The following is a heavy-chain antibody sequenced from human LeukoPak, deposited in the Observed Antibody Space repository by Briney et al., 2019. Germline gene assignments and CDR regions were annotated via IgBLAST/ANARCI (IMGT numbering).Heavy chain of an antibody. V-gene: IGHV4-39*07. CDR1: GGSISSSSYY. J-gene: IGHJ3*02. D-gene: IGHD3-22*01. CDR3: ARDRLPPTYYYDSSGYYYTDAFDI. Sequence: PSETLSLTCAVSGGSISSSSYYWGWIRQPPGKGLEWIGSIYYSGSTYYNPSLKSRVTISVDTSKNQFSLKLSSVTAADTAVYYCARDRLPPTYYYDSSGYYYTDAFDIWGQGTMVTVSS. CDR2: IYYSGST.